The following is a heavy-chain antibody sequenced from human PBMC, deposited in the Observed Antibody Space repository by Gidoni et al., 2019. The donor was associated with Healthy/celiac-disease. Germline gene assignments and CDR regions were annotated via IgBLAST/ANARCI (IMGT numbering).Heavy chain of an antibody. CDR1: GFTFSSSS. D-gene: IGHD2-15*01. V-gene: IGHV3-21*01. CDR3: AREKGYCSGGSCPYGPNWFDP. J-gene: IGHJ5*02. CDR2: ISSSSSYI. Sequence: EVQLVESGGGLVKPGGSLRLSCAASGFTFSSSSMNWVRQAPGKGLEWVPSISSSSSYIYYADSVKSLFTISRDNAKNSLYLQMNSLRAEDTAVYYGAREKGYCSGGSCPYGPNWFDPWGQGTLVTVSS.